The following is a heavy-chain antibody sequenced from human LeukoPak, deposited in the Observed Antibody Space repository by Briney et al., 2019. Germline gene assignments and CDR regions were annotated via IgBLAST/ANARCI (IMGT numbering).Heavy chain of an antibody. V-gene: IGHV1-2*02. CDR3: ARGGGLLWFGMGGNWFDP. J-gene: IGHJ5*02. CDR2: INPNSGGT. Sequence: ASVKVSCKASGYTFTGYYMHWVRQAPGQGLEWMGWINPNSGGTNYAQKFQGRVTMTRDTSISTAYMELSSLRAEDTAVYYCARGGGLLWFGMGGNWFDPWGQGTLVTVSS. CDR1: GYTFTGYY. D-gene: IGHD3-10*01.